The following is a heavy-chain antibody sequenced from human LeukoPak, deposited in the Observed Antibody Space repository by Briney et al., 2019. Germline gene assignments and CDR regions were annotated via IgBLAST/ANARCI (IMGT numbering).Heavy chain of an antibody. CDR1: GYTFTSYD. CDR3: ARAQSIAAADHFDY. CDR2: MNPNSGNT. D-gene: IGHD6-13*01. Sequence: ASVKVSCKASGYTFTSYDINWVRQATGQGLEWVGWMNPNSGNTGYAQKFQGKVTITRNTSISTAYMELSSLRSEDTAVYYCARAQSIAAADHFDYWGQGTLVTVSS. V-gene: IGHV1-8*03. J-gene: IGHJ4*02.